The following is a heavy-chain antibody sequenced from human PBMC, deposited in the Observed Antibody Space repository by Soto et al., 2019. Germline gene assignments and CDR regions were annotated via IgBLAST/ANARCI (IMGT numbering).Heavy chain of an antibody. CDR1: GYTFTSYA. CDR3: ARGPLQYYYYMDV. J-gene: IGHJ6*03. CDR2: INAGNGNT. V-gene: IGHV1-3*01. Sequence: ASVTVSCQASGYTFTSYAMHWVRQAPGQRLEWMGWINAGNGNTKYSQKFQGRVTITRDTSASTAYMELSSLRSEDTAVYYCARGPLQYYYYMDVWGKGTTVTVSS.